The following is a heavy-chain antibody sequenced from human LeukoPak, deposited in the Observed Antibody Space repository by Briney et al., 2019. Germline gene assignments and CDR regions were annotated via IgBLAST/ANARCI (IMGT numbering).Heavy chain of an antibody. D-gene: IGHD3-22*01. CDR1: GFTVSSNY. CDR2: IYSGGST. Sequence: GGSPRLSCAASGFTVSSNYMSWVRQAPGKGLEWVSVIYSGGSTYYADSVKGRFTISRDNSKNTLYPQMNSLRAEDTAVYYCARPYYYDSSGDYWGQGTLVTVSS. CDR3: ARPYYYDSSGDY. J-gene: IGHJ4*02. V-gene: IGHV3-66*01.